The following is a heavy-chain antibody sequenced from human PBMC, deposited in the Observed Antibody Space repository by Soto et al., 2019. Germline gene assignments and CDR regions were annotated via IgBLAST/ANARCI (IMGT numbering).Heavy chain of an antibody. CDR3: AVDYYGSGSSDY. V-gene: IGHV1-69*13. J-gene: IGHJ4*02. CDR1: GGTFSSYA. Sequence: SVKVSCKASGGTFSSYAISWVRQAPGQGLEWMGGIIPIFGTANYAQKFQGRVTITADESTSTAYMELSSLRSEDTAVYYCAVDYYGSGSSDYWGQGTLVTVSS. CDR2: IIPIFGTA. D-gene: IGHD3-10*01.